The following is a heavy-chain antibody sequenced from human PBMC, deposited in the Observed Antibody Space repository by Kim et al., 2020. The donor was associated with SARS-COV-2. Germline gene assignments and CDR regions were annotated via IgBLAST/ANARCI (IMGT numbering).Heavy chain of an antibody. J-gene: IGHJ4*02. CDR3: ARGAGYSSSWYGY. CDR1: GYTFTGYY. CDR2: INPNRGGT. V-gene: IGHV1-2*02. D-gene: IGHD6-13*01. Sequence: ASVKVSCKASGYTFTGYYMHWVRQAPGQGLEWMGWINPNRGGTNYAQKFQDRVTMTRDTAISTAYMELSRLRSDDTAVYYCARGAGYSSSWYGYWGQGTLVTVSS.